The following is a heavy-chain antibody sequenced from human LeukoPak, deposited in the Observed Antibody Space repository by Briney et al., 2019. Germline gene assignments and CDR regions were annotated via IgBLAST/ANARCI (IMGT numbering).Heavy chain of an antibody. Sequence: GGSLRHSCAPSGLTVSRNYMTWVPEAPGKGLEWGSVISSGGSTSYADSVKGRFTISRDNAKNTLYLQMNSLRAEDTAVYFCARDDYYDSSGLDYWGQGTLVTVSS. V-gene: IGHV3-53*01. D-gene: IGHD3-22*01. CDR1: GLTVSRNY. J-gene: IGHJ4*02. CDR2: ISSGGST. CDR3: ARDDYYDSSGLDY.